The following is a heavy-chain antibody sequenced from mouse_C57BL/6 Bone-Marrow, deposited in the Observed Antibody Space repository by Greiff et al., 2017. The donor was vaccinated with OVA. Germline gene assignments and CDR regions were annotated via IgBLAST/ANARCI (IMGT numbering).Heavy chain of an antibody. V-gene: IGHV7-1*01. D-gene: IGHD1-1*01. CDR3: ARDATTSYAMDY. CDR1: GFTFSDFY. Sequence: EVQLVESGGGLVQSGRSLRLSCATSGFTFSDFYMEWVRQAPGKGLEWIAASRNKANDYTTEYSASVKGRFIVSRDTSQSILYLQMNALRAEDTAIYYCARDATTSYAMDYWGQGTSVTVSS. J-gene: IGHJ4*01. CDR2: SRNKANDYTT.